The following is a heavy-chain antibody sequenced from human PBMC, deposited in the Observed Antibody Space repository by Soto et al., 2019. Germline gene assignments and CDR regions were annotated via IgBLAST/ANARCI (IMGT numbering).Heavy chain of an antibody. CDR2: ISGSGGST. CDR1: GFTFSSYA. CDR3: AKGLPGITMIVVVISAFDI. Sequence: PGGSLRLSCAASGFTFSSYAMSWVRQAPGKGLEWVSAISGSGGSTYYADSVKGRFTISRDNSQNTLYLQMNSLRAEDAAVYYCAKGLPGITMIVVVISAFDIWGQGTMVTVSS. D-gene: IGHD3-22*01. V-gene: IGHV3-23*01. J-gene: IGHJ3*02.